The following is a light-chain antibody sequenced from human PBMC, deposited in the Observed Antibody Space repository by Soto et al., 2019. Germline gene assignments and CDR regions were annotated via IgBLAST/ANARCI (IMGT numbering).Light chain of an antibody. CDR3: QQYNSYPVG. V-gene: IGKV1-5*03. CDR1: QSISSW. Sequence: DIQMTQSPSTLSASIGDRVNITCRASQSISSWLAWYQQKPGKAPKLLIYKASSLESGVPSRFSGSGSGTEFTLTISSLQPNDFATYYCQQYNSYPVGFGQGTKVDI. J-gene: IGKJ1*01. CDR2: KAS.